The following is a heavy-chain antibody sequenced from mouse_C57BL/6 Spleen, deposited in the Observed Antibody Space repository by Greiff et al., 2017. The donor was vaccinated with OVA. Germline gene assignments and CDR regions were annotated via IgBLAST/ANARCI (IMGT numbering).Heavy chain of an antibody. CDR3: AGRECSNCYFEV. D-gene: IGHD6-1*01. Sequence: QVQLQQPGAELVKPGASVKLSCKASGYTFTSYWMQWVKQRPGQGLEWIGEIDPSDSYTNYNQKFKGKATLTVDKSSSTAYMQLSSLTSEDSAVYYCAGRECSNCYFEVWGTGTTVTVSS. J-gene: IGHJ1*03. CDR1: GYTFTSYW. V-gene: IGHV1-50*01. CDR2: IDPSDSYT.